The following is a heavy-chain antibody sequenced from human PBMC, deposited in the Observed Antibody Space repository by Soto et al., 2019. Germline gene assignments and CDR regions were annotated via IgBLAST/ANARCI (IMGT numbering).Heavy chain of an antibody. CDR3: AHKGGGDRILDY. J-gene: IGHJ4*02. CDR2: IYWDDAK. Sequence: QITLKESGPTLVKPTQTLTLTCTFSGFSLSASGVGVGWIRQPPGKALEWLAIIYWDDAKHYSPSLKSSLTNPKDPSKNQGVLTMTNMDPVDTATYYCAHKGGGDRILDYWGQGTLVTVSS. CDR1: GFSLSASGVG. D-gene: IGHD3-16*01. V-gene: IGHV2-5*02.